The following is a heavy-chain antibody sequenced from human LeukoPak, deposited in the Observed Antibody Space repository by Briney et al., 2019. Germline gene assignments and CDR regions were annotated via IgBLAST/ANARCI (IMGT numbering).Heavy chain of an antibody. V-gene: IGHV3-30*18. CDR1: GFTLSTYD. CDR3: AKDRLLLARGVIDAFDI. CDR2: ISCDGDNK. Sequence: GGSLRLSFAASGFTLSTYDMLWLRESPGKALIWVAVISCDGDNKLFTVCVKDRFTISRDNSKNTLYLQMNSLRAEDTAVYYCAKDRLLLARGVIDAFDIWGQGTMVTVSS. D-gene: IGHD3-10*01. J-gene: IGHJ3*02.